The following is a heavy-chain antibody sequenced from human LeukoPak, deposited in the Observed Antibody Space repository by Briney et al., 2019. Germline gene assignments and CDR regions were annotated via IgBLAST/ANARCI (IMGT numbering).Heavy chain of an antibody. CDR3: AKARSSWAGYFDC. J-gene: IGHJ4*02. Sequence: GGSLRLSCAASGFTFSSYAMSWVRQAPGKGLEWVSTTTTAGGNTYYADSVRGRFAISRDNSKDMLYLQMNSLRAEDTAVYYCAKARSSWAGYFDCWGQGALVTVSS. CDR2: TTTAGGNT. V-gene: IGHV3-23*01. CDR1: GFTFSSYA. D-gene: IGHD2-15*01.